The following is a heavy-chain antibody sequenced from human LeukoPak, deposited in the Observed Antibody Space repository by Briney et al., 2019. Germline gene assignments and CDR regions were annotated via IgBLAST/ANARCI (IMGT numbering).Heavy chain of an antibody. J-gene: IGHJ3*02. CDR1: GYSFTTNW. D-gene: IGHD3-22*01. V-gene: IGHV5-51*01. Sequence: GESLKISCEASGYSFTTNWIGWVRQMPGKGLEWMGIIYPGDSDTRYSPSFQGQVTISADKSISTAYLQWSSLKASDTAMYYCARQHTYYYDSSGYYPDAFDIWGQGTMVTVSS. CDR3: ARQHTYYYDSSGYYPDAFDI. CDR2: IYPGDSDT.